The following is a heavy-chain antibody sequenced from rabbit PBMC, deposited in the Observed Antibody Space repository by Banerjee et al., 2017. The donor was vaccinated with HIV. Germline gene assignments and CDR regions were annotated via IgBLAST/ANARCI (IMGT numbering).Heavy chain of an antibody. V-gene: IGHV1S45*01. D-gene: IGHD6-1*01. Sequence: QEQLVESGGGLVKPEGSLTLTCTASGFSFSRSYCICWVRQAPGKGLEWIACICLGSGVTHYASWAKGRFPISKTSSTTVTPQMASLTAADTATYFCARSPDNYSYGSDLWGPGTLVTVS. CDR2: ICLGSGVT. CDR3: ARSPDNYSYGSDL. CDR1: GFSFSRSYC. J-gene: IGHJ4*01.